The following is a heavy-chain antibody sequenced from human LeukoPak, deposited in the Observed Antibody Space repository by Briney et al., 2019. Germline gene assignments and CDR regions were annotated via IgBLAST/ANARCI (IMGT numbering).Heavy chain of an antibody. CDR2: ISAYNGNT. CDR3: ARDRSYGDGGDY. D-gene: IGHD4-17*01. V-gene: IGHV1-18*01. J-gene: IGHJ4*02. Sequence: ASVKVSCKASGGTFSSYAISWVRQAPGQGLEWMGWISAYNGNTNYAQKLQGRVTMTTDTSTSTAYMELRSLRSDDTAVYYCARDRSYGDGGDYWGQGTLVTVSS. CDR1: GGTFSSYA.